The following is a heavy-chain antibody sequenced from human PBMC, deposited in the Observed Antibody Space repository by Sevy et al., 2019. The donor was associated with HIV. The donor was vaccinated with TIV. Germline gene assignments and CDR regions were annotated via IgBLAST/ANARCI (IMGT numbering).Heavy chain of an antibody. J-gene: IGHJ4*02. CDR1: GFTFSSYA. CDR2: ISYDGSNK. Sequence: GGSLRLSCAASGFTFSSYAMNWVRQAPGKGLEWVAVISYDGSNKYYADSVKGRFTISRDNSKNTLYLQMNSLRAEDTAVYYCARASAKGIAAAGSLLRPFDYWGQGTLVTVSS. V-gene: IGHV3-30*04. D-gene: IGHD6-13*01. CDR3: ARASAKGIAAAGSLLRPFDY.